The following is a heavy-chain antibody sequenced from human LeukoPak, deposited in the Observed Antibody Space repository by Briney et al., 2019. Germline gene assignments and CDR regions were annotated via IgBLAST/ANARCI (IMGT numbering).Heavy chain of an antibody. CDR2: INPNSGGT. V-gene: IGHV1-2*02. J-gene: IGHJ5*02. Sequence: ASVKVSCKASGGTFSSYTISWVRQAPGQGLEWMGWINPNSGGTNYAQKFQGRVTMTRDTSISTAYMELSRLRSDDTAVYYCARDRGIVVVPAAMTHNWFDPWGQGTLVTVSS. CDR1: GGTFSSYT. D-gene: IGHD2-2*01. CDR3: ARDRGIVVVPAAMTHNWFDP.